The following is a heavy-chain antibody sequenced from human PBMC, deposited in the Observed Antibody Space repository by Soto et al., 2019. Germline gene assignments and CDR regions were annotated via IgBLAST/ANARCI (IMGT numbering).Heavy chain of an antibody. CDR2: ITSDTKTI. J-gene: IGHJ4*02. Sequence: EVQLVESGGALVQPGASLRPSCAASGFKFSIYSMNWVRQAPGKGLEWSAYITSDTKTIKYADSVKGRFTISRDNAKNSVFLQMNSLSDEDTAVYYCARSVEGHFDYWGQGTVVTVSP. D-gene: IGHD6-19*01. CDR3: ARSVEGHFDY. V-gene: IGHV3-48*02. CDR1: GFKFSIYS.